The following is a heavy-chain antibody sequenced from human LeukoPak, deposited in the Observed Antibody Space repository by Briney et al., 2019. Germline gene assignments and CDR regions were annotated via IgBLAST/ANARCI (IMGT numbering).Heavy chain of an antibody. J-gene: IGHJ4*02. CDR3: ATDSPETAAFDY. CDR2: IVGSSSTK. Sequence: GGSLRLSCAASGFSFSTYSMNWVRQAPGKGLEWVSYIVGSSSTKYYADSVKGRFTISRDNAKNSLYLQMDSLRAEDTAVYYCATDSPETAAFDYWGQGTLVTVSS. V-gene: IGHV3-48*04. CDR1: GFSFSTYS. D-gene: IGHD1-1*01.